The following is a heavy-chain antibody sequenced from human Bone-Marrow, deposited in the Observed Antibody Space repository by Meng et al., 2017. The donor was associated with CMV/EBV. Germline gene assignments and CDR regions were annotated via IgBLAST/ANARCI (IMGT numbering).Heavy chain of an antibody. V-gene: IGHV4-34*01. D-gene: IGHD2-2*01. CDR1: GGSFSGYY. J-gene: IGHJ4*02. Sequence: SETLSLTCAVYGGSFSGYYWSWIRQPPGKGLEWIGEINHSGSTNYNPSLKSRVTISVDTSKNQFSLKLSSVTAADTAVYYCARDLVGFDYWDQGTLVTVSS. CDR2: INHSGST. CDR3: ARDLVGFDY.